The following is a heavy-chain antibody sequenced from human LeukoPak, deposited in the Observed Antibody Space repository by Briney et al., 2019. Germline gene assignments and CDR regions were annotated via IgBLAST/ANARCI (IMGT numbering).Heavy chain of an antibody. Sequence: QTGGSLRPSCAASGFTFSSYAMSWVRQAPGKGLEWVSAISGSGGSTYYADSVKGRFTISRDNSKNTLYLQMNSLRAEDTAVYYCAKRYCSSTSCYNYYFDYWGQGTLVTVSS. D-gene: IGHD2-2*01. CDR2: ISGSGGST. J-gene: IGHJ4*02. CDR1: GFTFSSYA. CDR3: AKRYCSSTSCYNYYFDY. V-gene: IGHV3-23*01.